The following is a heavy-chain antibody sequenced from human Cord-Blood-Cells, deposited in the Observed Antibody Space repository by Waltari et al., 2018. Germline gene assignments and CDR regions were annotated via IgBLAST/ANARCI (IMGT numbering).Heavy chain of an antibody. CDR2: ISHSGST. Sequence: QVQLQQWGAGLLKPSETLSLTCAVYGGSFSGYYWSWIRQPPGKGLEWIGEISHSGSTNYNPSLKSRVTISVDTSKNQFSLKLSSVTAADTAVYYCARGRGIVATITPFDIWGQGTMVTVSS. V-gene: IGHV4-34*01. D-gene: IGHD5-12*01. J-gene: IGHJ3*02. CDR3: ARGRGIVATITPFDI. CDR1: GGSFSGYY.